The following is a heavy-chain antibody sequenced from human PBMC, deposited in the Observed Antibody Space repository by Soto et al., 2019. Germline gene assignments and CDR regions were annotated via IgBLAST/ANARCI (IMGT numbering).Heavy chain of an antibody. Sequence: ASVKVSCKASGYTFTRYGIHWVRQAAGQRLEWMGWINAANGDTKYSPKFQGRVTITRDTSASTAYMELSSLRSEDTAVYYCVRRHVSATGIDWFDPWGQGTLVTVSS. J-gene: IGHJ5*02. CDR1: GYTFTRYG. CDR2: INAANGDT. D-gene: IGHD6-13*01. V-gene: IGHV1-3*01. CDR3: VRRHVSATGIDWFDP.